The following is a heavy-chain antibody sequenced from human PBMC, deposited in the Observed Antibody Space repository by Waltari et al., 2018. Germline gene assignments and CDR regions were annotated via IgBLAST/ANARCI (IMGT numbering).Heavy chain of an antibody. D-gene: IGHD1-26*01. J-gene: IGHJ6*03. CDR1: GFTFSSYA. V-gene: IGHV3-30-3*01. CDR3: ARDGPLKPNPGDYYMDV. CDR2: ISYDGSNK. Sequence: QVQLVESGGGVVQPGRSLRLSCAASGFTFSSYAMHWVRQAPGKGLEWVAVISYDGSNKYYADSVKGRFTISRDNSKNTLYLQMNSLRAEDTAVYYCARDGPLKPNPGDYYMDVWGKGTTVTISS.